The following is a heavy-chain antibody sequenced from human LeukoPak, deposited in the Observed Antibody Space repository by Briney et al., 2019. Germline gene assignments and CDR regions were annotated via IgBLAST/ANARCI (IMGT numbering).Heavy chain of an antibody. CDR1: GFTFGDYP. CDR2: IRIKVYGGTT. CDR3: ARNPPYFFDY. Sequence: GGSLRLSCTASGFTFGDYPMSWFRQAPGKGLEWVGFIRIKVYGGTTEYAASVKGRFAISRDDSKSIAYLQMNSLKTEDTAVYYCARNPPYFFDYWGQGTLVTVSS. J-gene: IGHJ4*02. V-gene: IGHV3-49*03.